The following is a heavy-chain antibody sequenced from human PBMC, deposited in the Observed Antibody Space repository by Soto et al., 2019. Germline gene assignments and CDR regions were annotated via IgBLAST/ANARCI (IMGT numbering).Heavy chain of an antibody. CDR1: GDSISSFY. V-gene: IGHV4-59*01. Sequence: SETLSLTCTVSGDSISSFYWTWIRQPPGKGLEWVGYIFSSGSTDYNPSLKSRVTISVDTSENQFSLKLTSVTAADTAVYYCARVGYCSSTPCWPIGYFEYWGQGTLVTVSS. D-gene: IGHD2-2*01. J-gene: IGHJ4*02. CDR2: IFSSGST. CDR3: ARVGYCSSTPCWPIGYFEY.